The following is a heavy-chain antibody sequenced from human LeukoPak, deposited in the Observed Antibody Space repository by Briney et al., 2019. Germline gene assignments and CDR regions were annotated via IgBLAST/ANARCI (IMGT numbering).Heavy chain of an antibody. CDR3: ARVPSYGSGSYYSLDY. D-gene: IGHD3-10*01. CDR2: ISSSGSII. CDR1: GFTFSNYY. Sequence: GGSLRLSCAASGFTFSNYYMSWIRQAPGKGLEWVSYISSSGSIIYYADSVKGRFTISRDNAKNSLYLQMNSLRAEDTAVYYCARVPSYGSGSYYSLDYWGQGTLVTVSS. J-gene: IGHJ4*02. V-gene: IGHV3-11*01.